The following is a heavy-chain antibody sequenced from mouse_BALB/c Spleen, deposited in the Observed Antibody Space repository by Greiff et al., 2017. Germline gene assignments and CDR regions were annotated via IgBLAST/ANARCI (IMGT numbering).Heavy chain of an antibody. CDR2: ILPGSGST. CDR3: ARLGITGGYFDY. V-gene: IGHV1-9*01. CDR1: GYTFSSYW. J-gene: IGHJ2*01. Sequence: QVQLKQSGAELMKPGASVKISCKATGYTFSSYWIEWVKQRPGHGLEWIGEILPGSGSTNYNEKFKGKATFTADTSSNTAYMQLSSLTSEDSAVYYCARLGITGGYFDYWGQGTTLTVSS. D-gene: IGHD2-4*01.